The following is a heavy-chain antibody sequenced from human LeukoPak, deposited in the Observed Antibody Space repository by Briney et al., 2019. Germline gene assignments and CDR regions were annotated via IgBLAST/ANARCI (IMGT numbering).Heavy chain of an antibody. CDR3: ARVVGGLSGADY. Sequence: GGSLRLSCAASGFTFSSHRMIWVRQAPGKGLECVSYIGGSSDARHYADSVMGRFTISRDNAEHSLYLQMNSLRVEDTAVYYCARVVGGLSGADYWGQGTLVTVSS. CDR2: IGGSSDAR. CDR1: GFTFSSHR. D-gene: IGHD1-26*01. V-gene: IGHV3-48*01. J-gene: IGHJ4*02.